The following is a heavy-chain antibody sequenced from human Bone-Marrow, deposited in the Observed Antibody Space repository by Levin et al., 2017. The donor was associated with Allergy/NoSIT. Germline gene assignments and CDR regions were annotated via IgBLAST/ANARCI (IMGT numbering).Heavy chain of an antibody. CDR3: TRDAGEYTFGDEANWFDP. J-gene: IGHJ5*02. CDR1: GFTFENYD. V-gene: IGHV3-9*01. D-gene: IGHD5-18*01. CDR2: ITWNSGRI. Sequence: PGGSLRLSCTGSGFTFENYDMHWVRQGPGKGLEWVSGITWNSGRIGYADSVKGRFTISRDNARNSVILEMNSLRPEDTAFYFCTRDAGEYTFGDEANWFDPWGQGTLVTVSS.